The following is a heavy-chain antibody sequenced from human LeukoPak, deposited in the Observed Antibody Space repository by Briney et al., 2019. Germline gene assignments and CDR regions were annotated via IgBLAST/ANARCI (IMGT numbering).Heavy chain of an antibody. D-gene: IGHD2-15*01. CDR3: AKAPVTTCSGAYCYPFDY. V-gene: IGHV3-21*01. CDR1: GFTFSTYS. Sequence: GGSLRLSCAASGFTFSTYSMNWVRQAPGKGLEWVSSISSSSSYIYYADSVKGRFTISRDNAKNSLYLQMNSLRAEDTAVYYCAKAPVTTCSGAYCYPFDYWSQGTLVTVSS. J-gene: IGHJ4*02. CDR2: ISSSSSYI.